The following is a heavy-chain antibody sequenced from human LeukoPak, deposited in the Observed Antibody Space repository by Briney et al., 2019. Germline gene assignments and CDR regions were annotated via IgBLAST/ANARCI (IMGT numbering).Heavy chain of an antibody. V-gene: IGHV1-69*05. CDR2: IIPIFGTA. CDR3: ARDLSGSYLYNWFDP. D-gene: IGHD1-26*01. J-gene: IGHJ5*02. Sequence: ASVKVSCKASGGTFSSYAISWVRQAPGQGLEWMGRIIPIFGTANYAQKCQGRVTITTDESTSTAYMELSSLRSEDTAVYYCARDLSGSYLYNWFDPWGQGTLVTVSS. CDR1: GGTFSSYA.